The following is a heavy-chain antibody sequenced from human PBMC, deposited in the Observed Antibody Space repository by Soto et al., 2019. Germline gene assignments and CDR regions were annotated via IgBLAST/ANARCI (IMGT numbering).Heavy chain of an antibody. Sequence: ASVKVSCKASGYTFTSYDINWVRQATGQGLEWMGWVNPNSGNTGYAQKFQGRVTMTRNTSISTAYMELRSVRAEDTAVYYCATGPPEEPSSRGGDSSMAVGGKGTRATAS. J-gene: IGHJ6*03. CDR2: VNPNSGNT. V-gene: IGHV1-8*01. CDR3: ATGPPEEPSSRGGDSSMAV. D-gene: IGHD2-21*02. CDR1: GYTFTSYD.